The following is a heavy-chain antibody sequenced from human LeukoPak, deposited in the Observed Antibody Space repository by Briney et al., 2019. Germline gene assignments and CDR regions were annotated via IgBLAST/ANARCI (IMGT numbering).Heavy chain of an antibody. CDR3: ARGYYYGSGSPPGGFDY. CDR1: GCSSSSYY. CDR2: VYYGGST. D-gene: IGHD3-10*01. J-gene: IGHJ4*02. Sequence: PSETLSRTCTGSGCSSSSYYWSWIRQAPGKGREGRGCVYYGGSTNYNTSLKSRVTISVDTSKTQFSLKLSAVTVAETAVYYCARGYYYGSGSPPGGFDYWGQGPLVTVSS. V-gene: IGHV4-59*01.